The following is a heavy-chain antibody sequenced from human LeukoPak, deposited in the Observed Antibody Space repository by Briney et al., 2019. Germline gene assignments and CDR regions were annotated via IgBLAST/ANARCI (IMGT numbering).Heavy chain of an antibody. CDR1: GGSFSGYY. D-gene: IGHD5-18*01. J-gene: IGHJ4*02. CDR3: ASARYGFLNSLTFDY. V-gene: IGHV4-34*01. Sequence: SETLSLTCAVYGGSFSGYYWSWIRQPPGKRLEWIGEINHSGSTNYNPSLKSRVTISVDTSKNQFSLKLSSVTAADTAVYYCASARYGFLNSLTFDYWGQGTLVTVSS. CDR2: INHSGST.